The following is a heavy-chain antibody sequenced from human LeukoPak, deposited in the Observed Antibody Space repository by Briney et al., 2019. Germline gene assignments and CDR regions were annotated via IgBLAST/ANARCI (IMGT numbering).Heavy chain of an antibody. CDR3: ARGDYFDY. Sequence: ASVKVSFKASGYTFSNYGISWVRQAPGQGLEWVGWVSTYDADTNYAQKLQGRVTMTTDTSTSTAYMELRSLTSDDAAVYYCARGDYFDYWGQGTLVTVPS. D-gene: IGHD3-10*01. V-gene: IGHV1-18*01. J-gene: IGHJ4*02. CDR1: GYTFSNYG. CDR2: VSTYDADT.